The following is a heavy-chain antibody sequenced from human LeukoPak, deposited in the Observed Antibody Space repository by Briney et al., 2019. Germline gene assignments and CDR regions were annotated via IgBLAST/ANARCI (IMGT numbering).Heavy chain of an antibody. Sequence: PGGSLRLSCVASGFAFSAYEMNWGRQAPGKGLEWVAYMSGTDTTRYYADSVRGRFTISRDNAKNSLYLQISSLRVEDTALYYCTTLGYHLDSWGQGTPVTVSS. CDR3: TTLGYHLDS. V-gene: IGHV3-48*03. CDR2: MSGTDTTR. J-gene: IGHJ4*02. CDR1: GFAFSAYE. D-gene: IGHD3-22*01.